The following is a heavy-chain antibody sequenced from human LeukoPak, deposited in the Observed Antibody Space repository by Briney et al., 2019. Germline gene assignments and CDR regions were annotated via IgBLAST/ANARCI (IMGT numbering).Heavy chain of an antibody. CDR3: ARDRDYAFDY. J-gene: IGHJ4*02. Sequence: GGSLRLSCAASGFTFTSYSMNWVRQAPGKGLEWISYIDSGTYGNTIYCPHTVKGRFTISRDNAKNSLYLQMDSLRDEDTAVYYCARDRDYAFDYWGQGTLVTVSS. CDR2: IDSGTYGNTI. V-gene: IGHV3-48*02. CDR1: GFTFTSYS. D-gene: IGHD4-17*01.